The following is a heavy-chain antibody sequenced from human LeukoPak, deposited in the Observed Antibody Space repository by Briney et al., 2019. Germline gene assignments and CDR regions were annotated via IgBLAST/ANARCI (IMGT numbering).Heavy chain of an antibody. CDR2: IYYTGST. J-gene: IGHJ4*02. D-gene: IGHD1-26*01. CDR1: GGSISSYY. CDR3: ARTTNLDS. V-gene: IGHV4-59*08. Sequence: SETLSLTCTVSGGSISSYYWGWIRQPPGKGLEWIGYIYYTGSTNCNPSLKSRVTISVDTSRNQFSLRLSSVTAADTAVYYCARTTNLDSWGQGTLVTVSS.